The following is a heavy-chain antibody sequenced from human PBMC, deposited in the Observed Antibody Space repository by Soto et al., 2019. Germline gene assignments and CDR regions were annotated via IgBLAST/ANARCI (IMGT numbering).Heavy chain of an antibody. CDR3: ARDTYPLNYYDSSGYYYRGAFDI. CDR2: IYYSGST. D-gene: IGHD3-22*01. V-gene: IGHV4-31*03. CDR1: GGSISSGGYY. J-gene: IGHJ3*02. Sequence: SETLSLTCTVSGGSISSGGYYWSWIRQHPGKGLEWIGYIYYSGSTYYNPSLKSRVTISVDTSKNQFSLKLSSLTAADTAVYYCARDTYPLNYYDSSGYYYRGAFDIWGQGTMVTVSS.